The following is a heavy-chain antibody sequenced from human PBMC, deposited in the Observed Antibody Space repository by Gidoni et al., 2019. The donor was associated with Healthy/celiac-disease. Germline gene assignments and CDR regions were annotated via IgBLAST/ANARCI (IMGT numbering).Heavy chain of an antibody. CDR2: ISYDGSNK. CDR1: GFTVSSYG. J-gene: IGHJ4*02. CDR3: AKDRNDYYDPAGLDY. V-gene: IGHV3-30*18. D-gene: IGHD3-22*01. Sequence: VQLVESGGGVVQPGRYLRLSCAASGFTVSSYGMHWVRQAPGKGLEWVAVISYDGSNKYYADSVKGRFTISRNNSKNTLYLQMNSLRAEDTAVYYCAKDRNDYYDPAGLDYWGQGTLVTVSS.